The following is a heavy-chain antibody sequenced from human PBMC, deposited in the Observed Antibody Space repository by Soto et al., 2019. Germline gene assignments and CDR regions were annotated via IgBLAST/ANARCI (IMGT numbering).Heavy chain of an antibody. CDR2: ISGPGDST. D-gene: IGHD5-18*01. CDR3: AKAQSAYSYGFYDY. V-gene: IGHV3-23*01. J-gene: IGHJ4*02. CDR1: GFSFSNYADYA. Sequence: DVQLLESGGGLVQPGGSLRLSCAASGFSFSNYADYAMSWVRQAPGKGLEGVSVISGPGDSTYYADSVKGHFTISRDNSNNTLYLQMNSLRAEDTAVYYWAKAQSAYSYGFYDYWGQGTRVTVSS.